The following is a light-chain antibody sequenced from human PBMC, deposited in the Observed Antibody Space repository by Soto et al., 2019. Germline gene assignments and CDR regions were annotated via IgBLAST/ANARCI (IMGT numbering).Light chain of an antibody. CDR2: SAS. CDR3: QQSDTFPAT. J-gene: IGKJ4*01. Sequence: DIQMTQSPSSVSASVGDRVTITCRASQGIRSWLAWYQQKPGKAPKLLISSASSLQSGVPSRFSGSGSGTDFTLTISGLQPEDLATYYCQQSDTFPATFGGGTSVEIK. V-gene: IGKV1D-12*01. CDR1: QGIRSW.